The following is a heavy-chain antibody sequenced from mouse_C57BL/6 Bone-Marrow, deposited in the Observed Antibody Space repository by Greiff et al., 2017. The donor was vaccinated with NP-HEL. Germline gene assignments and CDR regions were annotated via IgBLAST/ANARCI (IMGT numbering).Heavy chain of an antibody. CDR3: ARTPLVLRYAMDY. CDR1: GFTIKNTY. CDR2: IDPANGNT. D-gene: IGHD1-1*01. J-gene: IGHJ4*01. V-gene: IGHV14-3*01. Sequence: VQLQQSVAELVRPGASVKLSCTASGFTIKNTYMHWVKQRPEQGLEWIGRIDPANGNTKYAPKFQGQATIPADTSSNTPYLQLSSLTSEETANYYCARTPLVLRYAMDYWGQGTSVTVSS.